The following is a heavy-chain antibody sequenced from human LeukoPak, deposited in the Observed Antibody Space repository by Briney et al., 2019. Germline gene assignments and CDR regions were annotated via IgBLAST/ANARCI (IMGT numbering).Heavy chain of an antibody. Sequence: GGSLRLSCAASGFTFSSYAMSWVRQAPGRGLEWVSAISGSGGSTYYADSVKGRFTISRDNSKNTLYLQMNSLRAEDTAVYYCAKNPKLRSKPYWGQGTLVTVSS. CDR3: AKNPKLRSKPY. V-gene: IGHV3-23*01. CDR2: ISGSGGST. CDR1: GFTFSSYA. D-gene: IGHD1-7*01. J-gene: IGHJ4*02.